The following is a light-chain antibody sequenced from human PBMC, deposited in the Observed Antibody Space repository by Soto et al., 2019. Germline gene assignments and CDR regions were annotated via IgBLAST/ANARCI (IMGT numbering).Light chain of an antibody. J-gene: IGKJ5*01. CDR3: MQGTHWPIT. V-gene: IGKV2-30*02. Sequence: VVMAQSPLSLPVTLGQPASISCRSCQCLVHSDGIAYFSWFQQRPGRSPRRLIYKVSNRDSGVPARFSGSGSGTDFALKISRVEAEDVGVYYCMQGTHWPITFGQGTRLEIK. CDR2: KVS. CDR1: QCLVHSDGIAY.